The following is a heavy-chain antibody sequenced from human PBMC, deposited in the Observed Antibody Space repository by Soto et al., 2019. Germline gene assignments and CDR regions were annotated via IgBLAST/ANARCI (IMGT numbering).Heavy chain of an antibody. Sequence: QVQLVQSGGGVVQPGTSLRLSCAASGFIFSDYVMYWFRQTPGKGLEWMAVISYDGTNKHYANSVKGRFFISRDNSNNTLYLQMSSLRPEVSVIYYCTRDTTGISEGACDVWGRGTLVDVSS. V-gene: IGHV3-30*04. D-gene: IGHD2-21*01. J-gene: IGHJ3*01. CDR3: TRDTTGISEGACDV. CDR1: GFIFSDYV. CDR2: ISYDGTNK.